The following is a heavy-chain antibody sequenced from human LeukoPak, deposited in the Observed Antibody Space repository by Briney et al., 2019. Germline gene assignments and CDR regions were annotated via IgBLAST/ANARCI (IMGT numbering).Heavy chain of an antibody. Sequence: RASAKVSCKASGYTFTSYDINWVRQATGQGLEWMGWMNPNSGNPSYAQKFQGRVTMTRNTSISTAYMELSSLRSEDTAMYYCARGSWWPPGGDSDYWGQGTLVTVSS. CDR3: ARGSWWPPGGDSDY. CDR1: GYTFTSYD. V-gene: IGHV1-8*01. CDR2: MNPNSGNP. J-gene: IGHJ4*02. D-gene: IGHD2-15*01.